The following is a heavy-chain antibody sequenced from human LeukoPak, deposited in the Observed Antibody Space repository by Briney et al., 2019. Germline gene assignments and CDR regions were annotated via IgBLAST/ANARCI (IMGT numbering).Heavy chain of an antibody. CDR2: MNPNSGNT. J-gene: IGHJ4*02. CDR3: ARAASYSSSGKTRKNYYFDY. D-gene: IGHD6-13*01. Sequence: ASVKVSCKASGYTFTSYDSNRVRQATGQGLEWMGWMNPNSGNTGYAQKFQGRVTMTRNTSISTAYMELSSLRSEDTAVYYCARAASYSSSGKTRKNYYFDYWGQGTLVTVSS. CDR1: GYTFTSYD. V-gene: IGHV1-8*01.